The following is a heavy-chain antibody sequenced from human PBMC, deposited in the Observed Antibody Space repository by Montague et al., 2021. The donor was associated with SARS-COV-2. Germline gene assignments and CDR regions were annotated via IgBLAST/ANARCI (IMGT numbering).Heavy chain of an antibody. CDR2: FYYSGGS. V-gene: IGHV4-61*03. CDR3: ARDRGDIYGGNSAWFDP. CDR1: GASISTGSYY. D-gene: IGHD4-23*01. Sequence: SETLSLTCTVSGASISTGSYYWTWIRQRPGSGLEWIGNFYYSGGSSYNPSLKSRVTISADTSKNLFSLTLKSVTASDTAVYYCARDRGDIYGGNSAWFDPGGQGTLVAVS. J-gene: IGHJ5*02.